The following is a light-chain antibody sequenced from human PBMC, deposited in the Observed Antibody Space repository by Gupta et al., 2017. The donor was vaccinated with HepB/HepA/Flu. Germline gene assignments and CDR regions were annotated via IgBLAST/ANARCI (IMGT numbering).Light chain of an antibody. Sequence: QPVLTPPPSVSGAPARRVTISCTGSTSNIGAPHDVHWYQQLPGTAPKLLIYGNSNRRSGVPDRFSASKSSTSASLAITGLQAEDEADYYCLSYDSRLSVYVFGPGTKVTVL. V-gene: IGLV1-40*01. J-gene: IGLJ1*01. CDR1: TSNIGAPHD. CDR2: GNS. CDR3: LSYDSRLSVYV.